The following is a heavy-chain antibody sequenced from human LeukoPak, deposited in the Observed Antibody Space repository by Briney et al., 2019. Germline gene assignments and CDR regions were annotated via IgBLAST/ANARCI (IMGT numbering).Heavy chain of an antibody. Sequence: GGSLRLSCAASGFTVSSNYMSWIRQAPGKGLEWVSYISSSSSYTNYADSVKGRFTISRDNAKNSLYLQMNSLRAEDTAVYYCARESGGNYFDYWGQGTLVTVSS. V-gene: IGHV3-11*06. J-gene: IGHJ4*02. CDR1: GFTVSSNY. CDR3: ARESGGNYFDY. CDR2: ISSSSSYT. D-gene: IGHD4-23*01.